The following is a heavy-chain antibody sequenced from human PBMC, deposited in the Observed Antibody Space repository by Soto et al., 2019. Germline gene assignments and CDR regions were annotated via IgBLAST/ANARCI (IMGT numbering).Heavy chain of an antibody. CDR1: GFTFSSYG. CDR3: AKAFYDYGDYYYYGMDV. V-gene: IGHV3-30*18. Sequence: GGSLRLSCAASGFTFSSYGMHWVRQAPGKGLEWVAVISNDGSNKYYADSVKGRFTISRDNSKNTLYLQMNSLRAEDTAVYYCAKAFYDYGDYYYYGMDVWGQGTTVTVSS. CDR2: ISNDGSNK. D-gene: IGHD4-17*01. J-gene: IGHJ6*02.